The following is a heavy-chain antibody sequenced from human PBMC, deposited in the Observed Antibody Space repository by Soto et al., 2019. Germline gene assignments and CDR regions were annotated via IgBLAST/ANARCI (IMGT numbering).Heavy chain of an antibody. D-gene: IGHD4-17*01. Sequence: SETLSLTCTVSGGSISSYYWSWIRQPPGKGLEWIGYIYYSGSTNYNPSLKSRVTISVDTSKNQFSLKLSSVTAADTAVYYCASRTDNGLDFWGQGTLVTVSS. J-gene: IGHJ4*02. CDR1: GGSISSYY. V-gene: IGHV4-59*08. CDR2: IYYSGST. CDR3: ASRTDNGLDF.